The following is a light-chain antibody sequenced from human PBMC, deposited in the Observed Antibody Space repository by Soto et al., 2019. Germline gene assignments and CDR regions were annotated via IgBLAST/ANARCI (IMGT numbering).Light chain of an antibody. V-gene: IGKV3-20*01. J-gene: IGKJ1*01. Sequence: EVVLTQSPGTLSLSKGERATLSCRASQSISSTYLTWYHQKPGQAPRLLIYDASRRATGIPDRFSGSGSGTDFSLTISRLEPEDFAVYYCQHYDSARWTFGLGTKVDI. CDR2: DAS. CDR3: QHYDSARWT. CDR1: QSISSTY.